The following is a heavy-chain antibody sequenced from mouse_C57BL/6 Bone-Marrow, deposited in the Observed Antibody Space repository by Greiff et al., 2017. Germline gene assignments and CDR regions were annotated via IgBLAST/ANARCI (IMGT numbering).Heavy chain of an antibody. J-gene: IGHJ4*01. Sequence: QVQLQQSGAELVRPGTSVKVSCKASGYAFTNYLIEWVKQRPGQGLEWIGMINPGSGGTNYNEKFKGKATLTADKSSSTAYLQRSSLTSEDSAVYFCARWGPRGYAMDYWGQGTSVTVAS. CDR2: INPGSGGT. CDR1: GYAFTNYL. CDR3: ARWGPRGYAMDY. V-gene: IGHV1-54*01.